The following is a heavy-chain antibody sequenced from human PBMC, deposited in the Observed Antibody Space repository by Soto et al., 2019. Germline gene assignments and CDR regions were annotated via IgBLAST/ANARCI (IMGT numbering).Heavy chain of an antibody. Sequence: SVKVSCKASGGTFSSYAISWVRQAPGQGLEWMGGIIPIFGTANYAQKFQGRVTITADESTSTAYMELSSLRSGDTAVYYCARVTMVRGVTPPYYYYGMDVWGQGTTVTVSS. V-gene: IGHV1-69*13. J-gene: IGHJ6*02. CDR2: IIPIFGTA. CDR3: ARVTMVRGVTPPYYYYGMDV. D-gene: IGHD3-10*01. CDR1: GGTFSSYA.